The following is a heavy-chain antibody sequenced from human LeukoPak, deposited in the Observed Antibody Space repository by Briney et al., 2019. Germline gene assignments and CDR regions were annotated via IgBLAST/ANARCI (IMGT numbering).Heavy chain of an antibody. Sequence: PSETLSLTCAVSGGSISSSNWWSWVRQPPGKGLEWIGEIYHSGSTNYNPSLKSRVTISVDKSKNQFSLKLSSVTAADTAVYYCARDPVAAAGIPGDCWGQGTLVTVSS. CDR1: GGSISSSNW. J-gene: IGHJ4*02. V-gene: IGHV4-4*02. CDR3: ARDPVAAAGIPGDC. CDR2: IYHSGST. D-gene: IGHD6-13*01.